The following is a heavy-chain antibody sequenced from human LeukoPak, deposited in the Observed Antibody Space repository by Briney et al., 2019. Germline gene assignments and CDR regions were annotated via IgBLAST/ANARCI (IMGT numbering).Heavy chain of an antibody. Sequence: PSETLSLTCTVSGGSISSSSYYWGWIRQPPGKGLEWIGSIYYSGSTYYNPSLKSRVTISVDTSKNQFSLKLSSVTAADTAVYYCARGGATYSYGYDREVDYWGQGTLVTVSS. CDR2: IYYSGST. CDR3: ARGGATYSYGYDREVDY. D-gene: IGHD5-18*01. J-gene: IGHJ4*02. V-gene: IGHV4-39*01. CDR1: GGSISSSSYY.